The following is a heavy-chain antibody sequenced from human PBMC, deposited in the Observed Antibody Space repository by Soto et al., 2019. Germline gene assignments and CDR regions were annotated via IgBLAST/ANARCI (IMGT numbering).Heavy chain of an antibody. J-gene: IGHJ4*02. D-gene: IGHD5-18*01. Sequence: GGSLRLSCAASGFTFTSYAMSWVLQAPGKGLEWVSAISGSGGSTYYADSVKGRFTISRDNSKNTLYLQMNSLRAEDTAVYYCAKGGGDTAMVTLFDYWGQGTLVTVSS. V-gene: IGHV3-23*01. CDR1: GFTFTSYA. CDR3: AKGGGDTAMVTLFDY. CDR2: ISGSGGST.